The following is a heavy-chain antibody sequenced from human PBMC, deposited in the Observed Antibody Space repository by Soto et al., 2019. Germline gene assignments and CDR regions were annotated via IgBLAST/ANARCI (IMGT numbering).Heavy chain of an antibody. CDR2: INPNSGGT. D-gene: IGHD2-2*01. CDR1: GYTFTGYY. CDR3: AREKGDIAVVPGASERGNGMDV. V-gene: IGHV1-2*04. Sequence: ASVKVSCKASGYTFTGYYMHWVRQAPGQGLEWMGWINPNSGGTNYAQKFQGWVTMTRDTSISTASTELSRLRSDDTAVYYGAREKGDIAVVPGASERGNGMDVRGEGTTVSVCS. J-gene: IGHJ6*04.